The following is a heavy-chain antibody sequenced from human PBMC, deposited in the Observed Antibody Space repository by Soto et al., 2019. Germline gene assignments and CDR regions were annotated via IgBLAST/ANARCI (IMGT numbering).Heavy chain of an antibody. D-gene: IGHD2-15*01. V-gene: IGHV3-48*03. CDR1: GITFSNYE. Sequence: GGSLRLSCAASGITFSNYEMNWVRQAPGKGLEWVSYTSSSGGTTYYAGFVKGRFTISRDNAKSSLYLQMNSLRAEDTAVYYCARYCSGGTCNDGNMDVWGQGTTVTVSS. CDR3: ARYCSGGTCNDGNMDV. CDR2: TSSSGGTT. J-gene: IGHJ6*02.